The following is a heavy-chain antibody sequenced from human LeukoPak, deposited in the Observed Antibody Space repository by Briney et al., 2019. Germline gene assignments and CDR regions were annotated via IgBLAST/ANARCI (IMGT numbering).Heavy chain of an antibody. CDR1: GFTFSIYA. V-gene: IGHV3-23*01. CDR2: ISNSGGST. CDR3: AKHLRQQDRNDAFDI. D-gene: IGHD6-13*01. J-gene: IGHJ3*02. Sequence: PGGSLRLSCAASGFTFSIYAMTWVRQAPGKGREGLSTISNSGGSTYHADSVKGRFTISRDNSKNTLYLQMNSLRVEDTAIYYCAKHLRQQDRNDAFDIWGQGTMVTVSS.